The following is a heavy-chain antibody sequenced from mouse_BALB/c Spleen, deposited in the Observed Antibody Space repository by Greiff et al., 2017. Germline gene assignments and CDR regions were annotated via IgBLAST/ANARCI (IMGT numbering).Heavy chain of an antibody. D-gene: IGHD2-14*01. CDR3: ARLGVRRTLYAMDY. Sequence: DVKLQESGPGLVKPSQSLSLTCTVTGYSITSDYAWNWIRQFPGNKLEWMGYISYSGSTSYNPSLKSRISITRDTSKNQFFLQLNSVTTEDTATYYCARLGVRRTLYAMDYWGQGTSGTVSS. V-gene: IGHV3-2*02. J-gene: IGHJ4*01. CDR2: ISYSGST. CDR1: GYSITSDYA.